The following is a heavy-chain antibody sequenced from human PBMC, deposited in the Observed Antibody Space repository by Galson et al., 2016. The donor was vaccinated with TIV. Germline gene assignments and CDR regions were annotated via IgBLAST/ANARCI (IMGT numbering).Heavy chain of an antibody. CDR1: GFTFRSFA. CDR2: ISFDGNIE. Sequence: SLRLSCAATGFTFRSFAMHWVRRAPGKGLEWMAVISFDGNIENYAESVKGRFSISRDNSKNTLYLEMNSLRAGDTAVYCAKTRDSTSRYYFDYWGHGTLVTVSS. J-gene: IGHJ4*01. V-gene: IGHV3-30*03. D-gene: IGHD2/OR15-2a*01. CDR3: KTRDSTSRYYFDY.